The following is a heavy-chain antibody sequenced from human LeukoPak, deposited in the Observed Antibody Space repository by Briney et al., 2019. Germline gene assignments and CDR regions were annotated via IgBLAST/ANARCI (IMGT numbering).Heavy chain of an antibody. CDR2: ISGSGGTT. Sequence: GGSLRLSCAASGFTFSSYGMNWVRQAPGKGLEWVSGISGSGGTTYYADSVKGRFTISRDNSKNTLYLQMNSLRAEDTAVYYCARDYYYDSSGYYGGYNWFDPWGQGTLVTVYS. D-gene: IGHD3-22*01. CDR1: GFTFSSYG. CDR3: ARDYYYDSSGYYGGYNWFDP. J-gene: IGHJ5*02. V-gene: IGHV3-23*01.